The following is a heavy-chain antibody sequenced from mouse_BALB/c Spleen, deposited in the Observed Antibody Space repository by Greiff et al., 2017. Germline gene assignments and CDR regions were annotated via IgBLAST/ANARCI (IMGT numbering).Heavy chain of an antibody. CDR3: SKLTGYYFDY. Sequence: EVQVVESGGGLVQPGGSMKLSCVASGFTFSNYWMNWVRQAPEKGLEWVAEISLKSNNYATHYAESVKGRFTIERYDSKSSVYLQMNNLRAEDTGIYYCSKLTGYYFDYWGQGTTVTVSS. CDR1: GFTFSNYW. J-gene: IGHJ2*01. CDR2: ISLKSNNYAT. D-gene: IGHD4-1*01. V-gene: IGHV6-6*02.